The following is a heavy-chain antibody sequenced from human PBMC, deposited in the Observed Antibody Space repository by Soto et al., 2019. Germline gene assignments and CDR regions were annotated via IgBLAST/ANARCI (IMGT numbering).Heavy chain of an antibody. V-gene: IGHV4-59*01. CDR1: GGSISSYY. D-gene: IGHD3-3*01. J-gene: IGHJ6*03. CDR3: ARSYLVPRITIFGVADRYYYYYMDV. CDR2: IYYSGST. Sequence: QVQLQESGPGLVKPSETLSLTCTVSGGSISSYYWSWIRQPPGKGLEWIGYIYYSGSTNYNPSLKSRVTISVDTSKNQFSLKLSSVTAADTAVYYCARSYLVPRITIFGVADRYYYYYMDVWGKGTTVTVSS.